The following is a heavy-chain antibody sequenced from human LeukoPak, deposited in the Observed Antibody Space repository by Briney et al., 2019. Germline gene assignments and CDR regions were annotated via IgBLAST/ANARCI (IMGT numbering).Heavy chain of an antibody. CDR2: TSHTGAST. D-gene: IGHD1-1*01. V-gene: IGHV3-23*01. CDR1: EFTFAAYT. J-gene: IGHJ3*02. Sequence: GGSLRLSCAASEFTFAAYTMSWARQAPGKGPEWVSSTSHTGASTYYGDSVKGRFTISRDNSKNTLYLQMNSLRAEDTAVYYCAKGGGTWAFDIWGQGTMVTVSS. CDR3: AKGGGTWAFDI.